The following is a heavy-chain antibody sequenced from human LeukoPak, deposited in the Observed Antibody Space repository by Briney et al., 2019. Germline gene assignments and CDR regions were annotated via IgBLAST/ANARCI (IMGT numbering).Heavy chain of an antibody. CDR3: TRLLDNDSSGYPDTFDM. J-gene: IGHJ3*02. CDR2: FYYSGSA. Sequence: PSETLSLTCTVSGGSISSHYWSWIRQPPGKGLEWIGYFYYSGSANYNSSFQSRVTISVDTSKNHFSLKLTSVTAADTAVYYCTRLLDNDSSGYPDTFDMWGQGTMVTVSS. D-gene: IGHD3-22*01. CDR1: GGSISSHY. V-gene: IGHV4-59*11.